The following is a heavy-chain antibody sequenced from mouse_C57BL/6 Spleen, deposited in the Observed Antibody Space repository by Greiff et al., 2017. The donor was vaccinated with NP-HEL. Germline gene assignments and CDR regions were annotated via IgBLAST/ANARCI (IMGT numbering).Heavy chain of an antibody. CDR1: GYTFTSYW. CDR2: INPSNGGT. CDR3: ARLGANGYYLFAY. J-gene: IGHJ3*01. Sequence: QVQLQQPGTELVKPGASVKLSCKASGYTFTSYWMHWVKQRPGQGLEWIGNINPSNGGTNYIEKFKSKATLTVDKSSSTAYMQLSSLTSEDSAVYYCARLGANGYYLFAYWGQGTLVTVSA. D-gene: IGHD2-3*01. V-gene: IGHV1-53*01.